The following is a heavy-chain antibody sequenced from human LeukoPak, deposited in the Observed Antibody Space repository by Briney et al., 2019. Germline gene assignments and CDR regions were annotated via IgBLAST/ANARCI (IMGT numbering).Heavy chain of an antibody. J-gene: IGHJ3*02. CDR2: INTNTGNP. D-gene: IGHD3-10*01. Sequence: ASVKVSCKASGYTFTSYAMNWVRQAPGQGLEWMGWINTNTGNPTYAQGFTGRFVFSLDTSVSTAYPQISSLKAEDTAVYYCARGSVGESRWAFDIWGQGTMVTVSS. V-gene: IGHV7-4-1*02. CDR1: GYTFTSYA. CDR3: ARGSVGESRWAFDI.